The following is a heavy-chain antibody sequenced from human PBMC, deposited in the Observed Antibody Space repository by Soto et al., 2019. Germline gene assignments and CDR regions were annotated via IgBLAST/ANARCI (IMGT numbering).Heavy chain of an antibody. Sequence: LSLTCAVCGGTFSGYYCSWIRQPRCKVLERIVEINHSESINYNPYLKSRVTISVDTSKYQFSQKPSSVTAADTAVYYCARGFVLVVVAATRAYYGMDVWGQGTTVTVSS. J-gene: IGHJ6*02. V-gene: IGHV4-34*01. D-gene: IGHD2-15*01. CDR2: INHSESI. CDR1: GGTFSGYY. CDR3: ARGFVLVVVAATRAYYGMDV.